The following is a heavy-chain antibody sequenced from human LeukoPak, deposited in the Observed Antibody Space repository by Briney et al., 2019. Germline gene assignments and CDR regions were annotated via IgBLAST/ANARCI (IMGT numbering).Heavy chain of an antibody. CDR2: MNPNSGNT. CDR1: GYTFTSYD. Sequence: ASVKVSCKASGYTFTSYDINWVRQATGQGLEWMGWMNPNSGNTGYAQKFQGRVTITRNTSISTAYMELSRLRSDDTAVYYCARYDYVWGSYRYNSWFDPWGQGTLVTVSS. J-gene: IGHJ5*02. D-gene: IGHD3-16*02. CDR3: ARYDYVWGSYRYNSWFDP. V-gene: IGHV1-8*03.